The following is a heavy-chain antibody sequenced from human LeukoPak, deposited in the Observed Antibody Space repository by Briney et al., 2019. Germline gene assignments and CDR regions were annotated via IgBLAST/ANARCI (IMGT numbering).Heavy chain of an antibody. V-gene: IGHV4-34*01. CDR3: ARVEGIYDILTGYYY. CDR1: GGSFSGYY. J-gene: IGHJ4*02. CDR2: INHSGST. D-gene: IGHD3-9*01. Sequence: PSETLSLTCAVYGGSFSGYYWSWLRQPPGKGLEWIGEINHSGSTNYNPSLKSRVTISVDTSKNQFSLKLSSVTAADTAVYYCARVEGIYDILTGYYYWGQGTLVTVSS.